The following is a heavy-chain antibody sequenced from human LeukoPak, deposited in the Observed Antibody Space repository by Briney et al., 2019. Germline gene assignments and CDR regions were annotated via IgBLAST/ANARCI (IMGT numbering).Heavy chain of an antibody. J-gene: IGHJ4*02. CDR1: GFTFSSYA. Sequence: PGGSLRLSCAASGFTFSSYAMSWVRQAPGKGLEWVSAISGSGGSTYYADSVKGRFTISRDNSKNTLYLQMNSLRAEDTAVYYCAKESSGRYSTDRVADYFDYWGQGTLVTVSS. CDR2: ISGSGGST. CDR3: AKESSGRYSTDRVADYFDY. D-gene: IGHD6-19*01. V-gene: IGHV3-23*01.